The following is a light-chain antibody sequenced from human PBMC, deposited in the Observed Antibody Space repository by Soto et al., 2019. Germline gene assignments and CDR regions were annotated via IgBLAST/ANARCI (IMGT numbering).Light chain of an antibody. CDR2: GAS. J-gene: IGKJ4*01. CDR1: QSVGSNS. V-gene: IGKV3-20*01. CDR3: QQYGSSPPLT. Sequence: ESVLTQSPGTLSLSPGERATLSCRASQSVGSNSLAWYQQKPGQAPRLLIYGASTRATGIPDRFSGSGSGTDFTLTISRLEPEDFAVYYCQQYGSSPPLTFGGGTKVEIK.